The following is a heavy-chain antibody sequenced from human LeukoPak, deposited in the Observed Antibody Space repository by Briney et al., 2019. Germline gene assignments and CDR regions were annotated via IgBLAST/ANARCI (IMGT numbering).Heavy chain of an antibody. J-gene: IGHJ4*02. CDR1: GFTFSNHG. V-gene: IGHV3-23*01. Sequence: QSGGSLRLSCAASGFTFSNHGMNWVRQAPGKGLEWVSGIRPSGDITYYADSVKGRFTISRDNSKTTLYLEVISLTAEDTAVYYCAKDDAWLRFGEWSQGTLVTVPS. CDR3: AKDDAWLRFGE. CDR2: IRPSGDIT. D-gene: IGHD3-10*01.